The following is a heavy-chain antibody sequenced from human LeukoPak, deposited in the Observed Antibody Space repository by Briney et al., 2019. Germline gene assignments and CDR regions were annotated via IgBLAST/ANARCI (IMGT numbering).Heavy chain of an antibody. CDR2: IWSDGSNK. Sequence: GGSLRLSCAASGFTFSTYAMHWVRQAPGKGLEWVAVIWSDGSNKYYADSVKGRFTISRDNSKNTLYLQMNSLRAEDTAVFYCARGHLGTTKRELVCYFDYWGQGTLVTVSS. CDR3: ARGHLGTTKRELVCYFDY. V-gene: IGHV3-30*04. J-gene: IGHJ4*02. D-gene: IGHD1-26*01. CDR1: GFTFSTYA.